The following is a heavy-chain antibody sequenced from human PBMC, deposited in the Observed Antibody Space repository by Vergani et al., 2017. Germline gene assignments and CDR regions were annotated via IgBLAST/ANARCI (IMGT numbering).Heavy chain of an antibody. CDR3: AREDY. J-gene: IGHJ4*02. CDR1: GFTFTKYA. Sequence: EVQLLESGGGLVQPGGSLRLSCAASGFTFTKYAITWVRQAPGKGLEWVSTISATVGSTYYADSVKGRFTISRDNSKNTLFLQMNSLRAEDTAVYYCAREDYWGQGTLVTVSS. V-gene: IGHV3-23*01. CDR2: ISATVGST.